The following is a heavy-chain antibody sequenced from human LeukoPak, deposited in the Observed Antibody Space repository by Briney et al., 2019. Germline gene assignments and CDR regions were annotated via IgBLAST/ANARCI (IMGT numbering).Heavy chain of an antibody. V-gene: IGHV3-23*01. CDR1: GFTFSTYG. D-gene: IGHD3-10*01. CDR3: AKSSLLGSGSPPYFDY. CDR2: ISGGST. Sequence: PGGSLRLSCAASGFTFSTYGMSWVRQAQGKGLEWVSAISGGSTFYADSVRGRFTISRGNSKNTLYLQMNSLRVEDTAVYYCAKSSLLGSGSPPYFDYWGQGTLVTVSS. J-gene: IGHJ4*02.